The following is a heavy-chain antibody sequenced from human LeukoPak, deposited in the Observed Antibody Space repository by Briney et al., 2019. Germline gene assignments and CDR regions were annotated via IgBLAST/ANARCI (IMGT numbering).Heavy chain of an antibody. CDR2: ISGSGGST. V-gene: IGHV3-23*01. D-gene: IGHD3-22*01. CDR3: AKVTYYYDSSGYRRPSWFDP. CDR1: GFTFSSYA. J-gene: IGHJ5*02. Sequence: GGSLRLSCAASGFTFSSYAMSWVRQAPGKGLEWVSTISGSGGSTYYADSVKGRFTISRDNSKNTLYPQMNSLRAEDTAVYYCAKVTYYYDSSGYRRPSWFDPWGQGTLVTVSS.